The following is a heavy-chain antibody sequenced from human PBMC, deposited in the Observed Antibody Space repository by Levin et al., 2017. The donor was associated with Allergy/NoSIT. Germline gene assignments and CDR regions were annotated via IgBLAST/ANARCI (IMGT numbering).Heavy chain of an antibody. CDR3: ARHGQAPEDAGDYRVTN. CDR1: GGSISSYY. Sequence: GSLRLSCTVSGGSISSYYWSWIRQPPGKGLEWIGYIYYSGSTNYNPSLKSRVTISVDTSKNQFSLKLSSVTAADTAVYYCARHGQAPEDAGDYRVTNWGQGTLVTVSS. CDR2: IYYSGST. D-gene: IGHD4-11*01. V-gene: IGHV4-59*08. J-gene: IGHJ4*02.